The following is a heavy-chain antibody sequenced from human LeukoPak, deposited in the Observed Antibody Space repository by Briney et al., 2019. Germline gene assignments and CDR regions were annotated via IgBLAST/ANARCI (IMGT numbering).Heavy chain of an antibody. CDR3: ARLYCSSTSCYEEGGFDY. J-gene: IGHJ4*02. Sequence: GGSLRLSCAASGFTFSSYSMNWVRQAPGKGLEWVSSISSSSSYIYYADSVKGRFTISRDNAKNSLYLQMNSLRAGDTAVYYCARLYCSSTSCYEEGGFDYWGQGTLVTVSS. D-gene: IGHD2-2*01. CDR1: GFTFSSYS. CDR2: ISSSSSYI. V-gene: IGHV3-21*01.